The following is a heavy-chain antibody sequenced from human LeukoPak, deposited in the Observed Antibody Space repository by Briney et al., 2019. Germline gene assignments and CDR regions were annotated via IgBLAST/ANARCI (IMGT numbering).Heavy chain of an antibody. CDR3: ARADTVRGFDP. CDR2: IYSGGST. D-gene: IGHD3-10*01. J-gene: IGHJ5*02. Sequence: GGSLRLSCAASGFTVSSNYMSWVRQAPGKGLEWVSVIYSGGSTYYADSVKGRFTISRDNSKNTLHLQMNSLRAEDTAVYYCARADTVRGFDPWGQGTLVTVSS. CDR1: GFTVSSNY. V-gene: IGHV3-53*01.